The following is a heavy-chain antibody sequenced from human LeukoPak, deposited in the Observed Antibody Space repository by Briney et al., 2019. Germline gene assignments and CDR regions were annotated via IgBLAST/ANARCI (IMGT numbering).Heavy chain of an antibody. J-gene: IGHJ4*02. CDR1: GASISSYY. Sequence: PSETLSLTWTVAGASISSYYWGWIRHPPGKGLEWIGYIYYSGSTNYNPSLKSRVTISVDTSKNQCSLKLSSVTAADTAVYYCARVDPDSSSTLEVFDYWGQGTLVTVSS. D-gene: IGHD6-6*01. CDR3: ARVDPDSSSTLEVFDY. V-gene: IGHV4-59*01. CDR2: IYYSGST.